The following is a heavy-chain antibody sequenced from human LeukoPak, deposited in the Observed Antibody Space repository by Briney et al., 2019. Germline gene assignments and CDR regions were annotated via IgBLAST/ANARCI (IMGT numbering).Heavy chain of an antibody. CDR3: AISFLYDFWSGYFDY. V-gene: IGHV3-23*01. D-gene: IGHD3-3*01. CDR2: ISGSGGST. J-gene: IGHJ4*02. Sequence: GGSLRLSCAASGFTFSSYAMSWVRQAPGKGLEWVSAISGSGGSTYYADSVKGRFTISRDNSKNTLYLQMNSLRAEDTAVYYCAISFLYDFWSGYFDYWGQGTLVTVSS. CDR1: GFTFSSYA.